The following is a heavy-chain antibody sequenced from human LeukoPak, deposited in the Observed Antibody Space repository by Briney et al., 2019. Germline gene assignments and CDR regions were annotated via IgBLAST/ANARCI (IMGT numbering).Heavy chain of an antibody. V-gene: IGHV4-4*07. Sequence: SETLFPTRTVSGGSLSSYYWGWIRQPARKGLEWIGRIYTSGSTNYNPSLKSRVTMSVDTSKNQFSLELSSVTAADTAVYYCATTMVRGVIIRDYWGQGTLVTVSS. J-gene: IGHJ4*02. D-gene: IGHD3-10*01. CDR2: IYTSGST. CDR3: ATTMVRGVIIRDY. CDR1: GGSLSSYY.